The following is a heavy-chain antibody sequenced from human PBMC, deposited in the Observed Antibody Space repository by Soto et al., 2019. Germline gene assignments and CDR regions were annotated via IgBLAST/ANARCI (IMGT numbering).Heavy chain of an antibody. CDR3: TSRTQGGRTSLSIYYYYGMEV. CDR1: GFTFGEYA. D-gene: IGHD2-2*01. CDR2: IRSTAYGGTT. V-gene: IGHV3-49*03. Sequence: PGGSLRLSCTASGFTFGEYAISWFRQAPGKGPEGVGFIRSTAYGGTTEYAASVKGRFTISRDDSKSIAYLQMNSLKTEDTAEYYCTSRTQGGRTSLSIYYYYGMEVWGQGTTVTVSS. J-gene: IGHJ6*01.